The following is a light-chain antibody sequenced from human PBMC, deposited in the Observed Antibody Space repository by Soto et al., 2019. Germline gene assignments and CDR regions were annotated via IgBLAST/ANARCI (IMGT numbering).Light chain of an antibody. J-gene: IGKJ4*01. CDR3: QQYNSYLLT. V-gene: IGKV1-5*01. CDR1: QNIGTW. Sequence: DIQMTQSPSTLSALVGDRVTITCRASQNIGTWLAWYQQKPGKAPKLLIYEGSTLEGGVPSRFGGSGSGTEFTLTISSLQPDDFATYYCQQYNSYLLTFGGGTKVEIQ. CDR2: EGS.